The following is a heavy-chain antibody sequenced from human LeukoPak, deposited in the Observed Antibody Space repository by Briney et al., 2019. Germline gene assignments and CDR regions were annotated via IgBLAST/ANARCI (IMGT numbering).Heavy chain of an antibody. V-gene: IGHV4-30-2*01. D-gene: IGHD6-25*01. CDR2: VYHGGTT. CDR1: GGSISSRDYS. Sequence: PSQTLSLTCAVSGGSISSRDYSWNWIRQPPGKGLEWIGSVYHGGTTYYNPSLKSRVSISEDRSNNQFFLKLSSVTAADTAMYFCARSTRGNYFDSWGEGTLVTVSS. J-gene: IGHJ4*02. CDR3: ARSTRGNYFDS.